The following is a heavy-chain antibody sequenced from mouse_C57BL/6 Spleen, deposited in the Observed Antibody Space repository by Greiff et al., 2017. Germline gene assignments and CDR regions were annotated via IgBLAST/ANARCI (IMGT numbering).Heavy chain of an antibody. CDR3: ARNYDYGSSPWFAY. V-gene: IGHV2-2*01. CDR2: IWSGGST. CDR1: GFSLTSYG. D-gene: IGHD1-1*01. Sequence: QVQLQQSGPGLVQPSQSLSITCPVSGFSLTSYGVHWVRQSPGKGLEWLGVIWSGGSTDYNAAFISRLSISKDNSKSQVFFKMNSLQADDTAIYYCARNYDYGSSPWFAYWGQGTLVTVSA. J-gene: IGHJ3*01.